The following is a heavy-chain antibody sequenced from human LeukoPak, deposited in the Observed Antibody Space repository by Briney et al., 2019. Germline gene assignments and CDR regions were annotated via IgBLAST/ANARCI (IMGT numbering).Heavy chain of an antibody. CDR1: GFTFSAFE. CDR3: ARDLGTDTGYTNRFDL. V-gene: IGHV3-13*01. D-gene: IGHD3-9*01. CDR2: IGNNFKT. J-gene: IGHJ5*02. Sequence: GGSLRLSCTASGFTFSAFEMHWVRQPTGEGLEWVSAIGNNFKTYYLDSVRGRFTISRENAKNSVYLQMSSLRAGDTAVYYCARDLGTDTGYTNRFDLWGRGTLVTVSS.